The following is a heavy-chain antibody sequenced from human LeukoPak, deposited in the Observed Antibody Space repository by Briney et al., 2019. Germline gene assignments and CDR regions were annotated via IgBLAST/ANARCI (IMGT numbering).Heavy chain of an antibody. CDR2: INHSGST. D-gene: IGHD3-3*01. CDR3: ARGGGITIFGVVYNWFDP. J-gene: IGHJ5*02. V-gene: IGHV4-34*01. CDR1: GGSFSGYY. Sequence: PSETLSLTCAVYGGSFSGYYWSWIRQPPGKGLEWIGEINHSGSTNYNPSLKSRVTISVDTSKNQFSLKLSSVTAADTAVYYCARGGGITIFGVVYNWFDPWGQGTLVTVSS.